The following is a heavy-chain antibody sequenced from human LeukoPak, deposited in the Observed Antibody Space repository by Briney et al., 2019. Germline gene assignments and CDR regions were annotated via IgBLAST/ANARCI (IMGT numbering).Heavy chain of an antibody. V-gene: IGHV5-51*01. D-gene: IGHD6-6*01. Sequence: WMGIIYPGDSDTRYSPSFQGQVTISADKSISTAYLQWSSLKASDTAMYYCARADSSSSPDYWGQGTLVTVSS. CDR2: IYPGDSDT. J-gene: IGHJ4*02. CDR3: ARADSSSSPDY.